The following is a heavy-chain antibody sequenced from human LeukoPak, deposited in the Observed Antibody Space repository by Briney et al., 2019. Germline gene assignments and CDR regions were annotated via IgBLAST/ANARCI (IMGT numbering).Heavy chain of an antibody. CDR2: IDAGGGDT. CDR3: GRPTKYWLVRGDGVDV. V-gene: IGHV3-23*01. CDR1: GFTFSSYA. D-gene: IGHD6-19*01. Sequence: GRSLRLSCAASGFTFSSYAMTWVRQAPGKGLEWVASIDAGGGDTYHSDSVKGRFTISRDNSMSTLYLQMNSLRADDTAVYYCGRPTKYWLVRGDGVDVWGQGTTVTVSS. J-gene: IGHJ6*02.